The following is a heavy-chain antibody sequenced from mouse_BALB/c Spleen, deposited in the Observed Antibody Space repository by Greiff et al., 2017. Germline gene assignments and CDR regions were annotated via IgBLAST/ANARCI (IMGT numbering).Heavy chain of an antibody. Sequence: EVKLVESGPGLVKPSQSLSLTCTVTGYSITSDYAWNWIRQFPGNKLEWMGYISYSGSTSYNPSLKSRISITRDTSKNQFFLQLNSVTTEDTATYYCAGMINYFDYWGQGTTLTVSS. V-gene: IGHV3-2*02. CDR2: ISYSGST. J-gene: IGHJ2*01. CDR1: GYSITSDYA. D-gene: IGHD2-4*01. CDR3: AGMINYFDY.